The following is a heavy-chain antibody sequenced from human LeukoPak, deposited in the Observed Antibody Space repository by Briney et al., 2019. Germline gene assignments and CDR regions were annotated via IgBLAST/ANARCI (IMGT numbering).Heavy chain of an antibody. CDR1: GYSFPSHW. V-gene: IGHV5-51*01. Sequence: KTGESLKISCKGSGYSFPSHWIGWVRQMPGKGLEWMGIIYPVDSDTRYSPSFKGQVTISADTSISTAYLQWSSLEASDTAMYYCARRGLDGSGSYYNLEGYYFDYWGQGTLVTVSS. CDR2: IYPVDSDT. CDR3: ARRGLDGSGSYYNLEGYYFDY. D-gene: IGHD3-10*01. J-gene: IGHJ4*02.